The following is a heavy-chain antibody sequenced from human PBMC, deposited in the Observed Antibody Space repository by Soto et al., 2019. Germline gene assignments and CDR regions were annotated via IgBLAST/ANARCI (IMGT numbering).Heavy chain of an antibody. J-gene: IGHJ4*02. Sequence: QVQLHQWGAGLLKPSETLSLTCGVNGGSFSGYYWTWLRQSPGKGLEWIGEIDHSGSTDYNPSLKSRLTISVDTAERQFSLNLTAVTAADTGIYFCARGSGVPSDYWGQGVLVTVSS. CDR1: GGSFSGYY. V-gene: IGHV4-34*01. CDR2: IDHSGST. CDR3: ARGSGVPSDY. D-gene: IGHD3-10*01.